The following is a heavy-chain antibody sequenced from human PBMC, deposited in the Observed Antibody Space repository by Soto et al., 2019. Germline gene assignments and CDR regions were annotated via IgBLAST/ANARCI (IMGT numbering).Heavy chain of an antibody. Sequence: KTGGSLRLSCAASGFTFSSYSMNWVRQAPGKGLEWVSSISSSSSYIYYADSVKGRFTISRDNAKNSLYLQMNSLRAEDTAVYYCAHGYSSGWYGGYYFDYWGQGTLVTVSS. CDR1: GFTFSSYS. D-gene: IGHD6-19*01. J-gene: IGHJ4*02. CDR2: ISSSSSYI. V-gene: IGHV3-21*01. CDR3: AHGYSSGWYGGYYFDY.